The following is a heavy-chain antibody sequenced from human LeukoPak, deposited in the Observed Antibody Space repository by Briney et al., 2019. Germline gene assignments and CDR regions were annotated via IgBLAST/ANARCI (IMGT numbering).Heavy chain of an antibody. J-gene: IGHJ4*02. CDR2: ISAYNGNT. CDR1: GYTFTSYG. CDR3: ARDTYSSSQPDYFDY. Sequence: ASVKVSCKASGYTFTSYGISWVRQAPGQELEWMGWISAYNGNTNYAQKLQGRVTMTTDTSTSTAYMELRSLRSDDTAVYYCARDTYSSSQPDYFDYWGQGTLVTVSS. V-gene: IGHV1-18*01. D-gene: IGHD6-6*01.